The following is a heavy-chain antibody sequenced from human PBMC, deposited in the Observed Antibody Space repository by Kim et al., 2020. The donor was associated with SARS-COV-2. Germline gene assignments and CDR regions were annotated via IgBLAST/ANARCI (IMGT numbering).Heavy chain of an antibody. CDR1: GFTFGDYA. D-gene: IGHD3-3*01. CDR3: AKDRPDYDFRAGGMDV. J-gene: IGHJ6*02. CDR2: ISWNSGSI. V-gene: IGHV3-9*01. Sequence: GGSLRLSCAASGFTFGDYAMHWVRQAPGKGLEWVSGISWNSGSIVYADSVKGRFTISRDNAKNSLYLQMNSPRAEDTALYYCAKDRPDYDFRAGGMDVWGQGTTVTVSS.